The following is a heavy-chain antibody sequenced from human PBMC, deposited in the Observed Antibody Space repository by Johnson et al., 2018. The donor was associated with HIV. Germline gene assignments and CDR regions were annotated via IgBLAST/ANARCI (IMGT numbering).Heavy chain of an antibody. D-gene: IGHD1-26*01. J-gene: IGHJ3*02. CDR3: GRVSGELDDAFDI. CDR2: IYSGGST. V-gene: IGHV3-66*01. CDR1: GFTFSSYA. Sequence: VQLVESGGGVVQPGRSLRLSCAASGFTFSSYAMHWVRQAPGKGLEWVAVIYSGGSTYYADSVKGRFTISRDNSKNTLYLQMNSLSAEDTAVYYCGRVSGELDDAFDIWGQGTMVAVSS.